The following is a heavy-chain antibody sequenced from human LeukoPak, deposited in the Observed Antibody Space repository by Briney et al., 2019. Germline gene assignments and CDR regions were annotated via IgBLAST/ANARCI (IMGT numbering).Heavy chain of an antibody. J-gene: IGHJ6*03. V-gene: IGHV1-69*05. CDR3: ARDRSLGATWGYYYYYMDV. Sequence: ASVKVSCKASGGTFSSYAISWVRQAPGQGLEWMGRIIPIFGTANYAQKFQGRVTITTDEPTSTAYMELSSLRSEDTAVYYCARDRSLGATWGYYYYYMDVWGKGTTVTVSS. CDR2: IIPIFGTA. D-gene: IGHD1-26*01. CDR1: GGTFSSYA.